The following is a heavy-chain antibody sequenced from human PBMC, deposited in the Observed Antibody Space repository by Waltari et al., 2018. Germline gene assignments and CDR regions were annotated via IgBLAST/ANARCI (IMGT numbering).Heavy chain of an antibody. D-gene: IGHD4-17*01. Sequence: RQAPGKGLEWVSGISWNSGSIGYADSVKGRFTISRDNAKNSLYLQMNSLRAEDTALYYCAKSMTTVVTRYYFDYWGQGTLVTVSS. J-gene: IGHJ4*02. V-gene: IGHV3-9*01. CDR3: AKSMTTVVTRYYFDY. CDR2: ISWNSGSI.